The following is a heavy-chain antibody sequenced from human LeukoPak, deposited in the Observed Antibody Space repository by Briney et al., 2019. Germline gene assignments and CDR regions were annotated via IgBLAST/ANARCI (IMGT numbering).Heavy chain of an antibody. CDR1: GFTFSSYE. D-gene: IGHD5-18*01. CDR3: ARYTYELNAFDI. V-gene: IGHV3-48*03. Sequence: GGSLRLSCAASGFTFSSYEMNWVRQAPGKGPEWVSYISSSGGTISHADSVKGRFTISRDNAKNSLYLQMNSLRAEDTAVYHCARYTYELNAFDIWGQGTMVTVSS. J-gene: IGHJ3*02. CDR2: ISSSGGTI.